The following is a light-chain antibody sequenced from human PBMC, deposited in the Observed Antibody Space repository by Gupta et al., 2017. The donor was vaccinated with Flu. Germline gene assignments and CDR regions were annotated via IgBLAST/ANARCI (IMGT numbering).Light chain of an antibody. CDR3: GTWDSSLSAWV. Sequence: QSVLTQPPSVSAAPGQKVTISCSGSSSNIGNNYVSWYQQLPGTAPKLLIYDNNKRPSGIPDRFSGSKSGTSATLGITGLQSRDEADYYCGTWDSSLSAWVFGGGTKLTVL. CDR2: DNN. CDR1: SSNIGNNY. J-gene: IGLJ3*02. V-gene: IGLV1-51*01.